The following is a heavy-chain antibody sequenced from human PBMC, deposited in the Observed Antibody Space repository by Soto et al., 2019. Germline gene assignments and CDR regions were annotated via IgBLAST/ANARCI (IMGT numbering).Heavy chain of an antibody. V-gene: IGHV4-39*01. J-gene: IGHJ4*02. Sequence: QLQLQESGPGLVKPSETLSLTCTVSGGSISSRSHYWGWIRQSPGKHLEWIGSSYYRGSTHYNPSLKTRVTMSVDTSKNQVSLKVYSVTAADTAVYYSATADGFGVVTPFYEYWGQGILVTVSS. CDR3: ATADGFGVVTPFYEY. CDR1: GGSISSRSHY. CDR2: SYYRGST. D-gene: IGHD3-3*01.